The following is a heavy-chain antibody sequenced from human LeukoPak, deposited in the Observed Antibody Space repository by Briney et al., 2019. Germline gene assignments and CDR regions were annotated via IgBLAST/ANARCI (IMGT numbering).Heavy chain of an antibody. D-gene: IGHD3-3*01. Sequence: SETLSLTCTVSGGSISDYYWNWIRQPPGKGLEWIGYIYYSGSTNYNPSLKGRVTISVDTSKNQFSLKLSSVTAADTAVYYCARGSTYYDFWSGPVGFDPWGQGTLVTVSS. CDR2: IYYSGST. CDR1: GGSISDYY. V-gene: IGHV4-59*01. J-gene: IGHJ5*02. CDR3: ARGSTYYDFWSGPVGFDP.